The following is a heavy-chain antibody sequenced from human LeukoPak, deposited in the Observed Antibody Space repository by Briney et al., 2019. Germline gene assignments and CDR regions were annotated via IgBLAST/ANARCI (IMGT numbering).Heavy chain of an antibody. D-gene: IGHD3-16*02. J-gene: IGHJ3*02. CDR2: INPTSGGT. Sequence: ASVKVSCKASGYTFTGYYMHWVRQAPGQGLEWMGYINPTSGGTNYAQEFQGRVTMTRDTSISTAYMELSRLTSDDTAMYYCARGEMITFGGVIVISTFDIWGQGTMVTVS. V-gene: IGHV1-2*02. CDR1: GYTFTGYY. CDR3: ARGEMITFGGVIVISTFDI.